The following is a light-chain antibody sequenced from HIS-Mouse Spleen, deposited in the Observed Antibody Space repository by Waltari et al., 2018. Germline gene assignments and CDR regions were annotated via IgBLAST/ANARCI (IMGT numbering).Light chain of an antibody. Sequence: QSVLTQPPSASGTPGQRVTISCSGSSSNIGSNYVYWYQQLPGTAPKLLIYRNNRRPSVVPDRFSGSKSGTSASLAISGLRSEDEADYYCAAWDDSLSGYVFGTGTKVTVL. CDR1: SSNIGSNY. CDR3: AAWDDSLSGYV. J-gene: IGLJ1*01. V-gene: IGLV1-47*01. CDR2: RNN.